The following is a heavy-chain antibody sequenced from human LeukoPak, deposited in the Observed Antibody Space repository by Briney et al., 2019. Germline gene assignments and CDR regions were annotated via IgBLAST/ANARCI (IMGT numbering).Heavy chain of an antibody. CDR1: GFSFSSFS. Sequence: PGGSLRLSCEASGFSFSSFSMNWGRQAPGKGLEWVSYISSFSDYTYYAEFVEGRFTISRDNAKNSLYLQLTSLRVEDTAVYYCVACSGSHSPFDYWGQGILVTVSS. CDR3: VACSGSHSPFDY. CDR2: ISSFSDYT. D-gene: IGHD1-26*01. J-gene: IGHJ4*02. V-gene: IGHV3-21*05.